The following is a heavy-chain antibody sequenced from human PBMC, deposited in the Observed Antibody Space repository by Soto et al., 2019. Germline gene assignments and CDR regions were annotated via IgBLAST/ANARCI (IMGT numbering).Heavy chain of an antibody. D-gene: IGHD2-15*01. Sequence: GGSLRLSCAASGFTFSSYWMSWVRQAPGKGLEWVANIKQDGSEKYYVDSVKGRFTISRDNAKNSLYLQMNSLRADDTAVYYCASYIVVVVAALSYGMDVWGQGTTVTVSS. CDR1: GFTFSSYW. CDR2: IKQDGSEK. V-gene: IGHV3-7*05. CDR3: ASYIVVVVAALSYGMDV. J-gene: IGHJ6*02.